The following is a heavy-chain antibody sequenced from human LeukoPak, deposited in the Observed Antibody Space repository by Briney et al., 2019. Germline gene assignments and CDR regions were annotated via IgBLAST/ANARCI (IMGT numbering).Heavy chain of an antibody. CDR3: AKEGAFWSGYYKDY. Sequence: PGGSLRLSCAASGYTFSSYAMSWVRQAPGKGLEWVSCISGSGGSTYYADSVKGRFTISRDNSKNTLYLQMNSLRAEDTAVYYCAKEGAFWSGYYKDYWGQGTLVTVSS. D-gene: IGHD3-3*01. V-gene: IGHV3-23*01. J-gene: IGHJ4*02. CDR1: GYTFSSYA. CDR2: ISGSGGST.